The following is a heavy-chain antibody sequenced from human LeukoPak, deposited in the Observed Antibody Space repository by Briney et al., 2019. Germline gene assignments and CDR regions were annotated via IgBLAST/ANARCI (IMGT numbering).Heavy chain of an antibody. CDR1: GFTSSSYG. CDR3: AKDDYYDTSGYRD. Sequence: GGSLRLSCAASGFTSSSYGMPRVPEAPGNGLEGVAVISYDVGKKYYADSVNGRFTISRANSKTTLYLQMNSLRAEDTAVYYCAKDDYYDTSGYRDWGQGTLVTVSS. CDR2: ISYDVGKK. V-gene: IGHV3-30*18. D-gene: IGHD3-22*01. J-gene: IGHJ4*02.